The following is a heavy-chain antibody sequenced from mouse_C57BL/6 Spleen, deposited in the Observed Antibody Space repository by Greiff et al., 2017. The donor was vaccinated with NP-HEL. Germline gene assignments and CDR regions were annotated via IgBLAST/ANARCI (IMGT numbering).Heavy chain of an antibody. CDR1: GFTFSSYG. CDR2: ISSGGSYT. J-gene: IGHJ2*01. D-gene: IGHD2-1*01. Sequence: EVHLVESGGDLVKPGGSLKLSCAASGFTFSSYGMSWVRQTPDKRLEWVATISSGGSYTYYPDSVKGRFTISRDNAKNTLYLQMSSLKSEDTAMYYCARHVLPYFDYWGQGTTLTVSS. V-gene: IGHV5-6*01. CDR3: ARHVLPYFDY.